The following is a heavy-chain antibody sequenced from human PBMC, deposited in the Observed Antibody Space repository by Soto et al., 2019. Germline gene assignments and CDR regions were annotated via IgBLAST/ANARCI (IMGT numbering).Heavy chain of an antibody. CDR2: INPNSGGT. CDR3: ARSLTEGYCTITGCYTRPLYGMDV. J-gene: IGHJ6*02. V-gene: IGHV1-2*02. CDR1: GYTFSGYY. Sequence: ASLKVSFKASGYTFSGYYIHWLRQAPGQGLEWMGWINPNSGGTNYAQKFQGRVTVTRDTPTSTAYMELSRLTSDDTAVYYCARSLTEGYCTITGCYTRPLYGMDVWGQGXTVTVYS. D-gene: IGHD2-2*02.